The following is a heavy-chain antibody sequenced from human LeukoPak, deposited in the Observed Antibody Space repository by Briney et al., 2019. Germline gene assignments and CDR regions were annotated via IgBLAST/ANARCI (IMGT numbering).Heavy chain of an antibody. CDR3: ARDRVWRGWFGGTFDY. CDR1: GGSISSSGYY. Sequence: PSETLSLTCTVSGGSISSSGYYWGWIRQPPGKGLEWIASIYYSGSTYYNPSLKSRVTISVDTSKNQLSLKLSSLTAADTAVYYCARDRVWRGWFGGTFDYWGQGTLVTVSS. V-gene: IGHV4-39*02. D-gene: IGHD3-16*01. CDR2: IYYSGST. J-gene: IGHJ4*02.